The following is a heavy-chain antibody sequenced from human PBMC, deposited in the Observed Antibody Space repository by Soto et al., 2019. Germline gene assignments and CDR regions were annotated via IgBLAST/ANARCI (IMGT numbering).Heavy chain of an antibody. CDR3: AQDPSSGWAFDY. CDR1: GFTFSNYG. Sequence: QVQLVESGGGVVQPGRSLRLSCAASGFTFSNYGMHWVRQAPGKGLEWVAVISYDGSNTYYVDSVKGRFTISRDNSKNTLFLQMNSLRAEDTAVYYCAQDPSSGWAFDYWGQGTLVTVSS. CDR2: ISYDGSNT. J-gene: IGHJ4*02. V-gene: IGHV3-30*18. D-gene: IGHD6-19*01.